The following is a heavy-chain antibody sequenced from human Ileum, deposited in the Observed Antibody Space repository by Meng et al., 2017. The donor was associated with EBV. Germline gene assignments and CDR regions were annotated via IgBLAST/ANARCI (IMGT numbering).Heavy chain of an antibody. CDR3: ARVGQWLPIDY. Sequence: VELKQRGPGRWKPWGTLSLTCAVSGGSISSSNWWSWVRQPPGKGLEWIGEIYHSGSTNYNPSLKSRVTISVDKSKNQFSLNLSSVTAADTAVYYCARVGQWLPIDYWGQGTLVTVSS. CDR1: GGSISSSNW. CDR2: IYHSGST. J-gene: IGHJ4*02. V-gene: IGHV4-4*02. D-gene: IGHD6-19*01.